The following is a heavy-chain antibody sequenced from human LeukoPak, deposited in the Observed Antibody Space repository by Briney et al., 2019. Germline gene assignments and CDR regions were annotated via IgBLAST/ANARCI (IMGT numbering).Heavy chain of an antibody. CDR1: GGSIIRGSYY. V-gene: IGHV4-61*10. CDR2: IYSSGST. CDR3: ARGLHDLRYFDWLLYGPYFDY. Sequence: SETLSLTCTVSGGSIIRGSYYWSWIRQPAGKALEWIGHIYSSGSTNYNPSLKSRVTISVDTSKNQFSLKLSSVTAADTAVYYCARGLHDLRYFDWLLYGPYFDYWGQGTLVTVSS. J-gene: IGHJ4*02. D-gene: IGHD3-9*01.